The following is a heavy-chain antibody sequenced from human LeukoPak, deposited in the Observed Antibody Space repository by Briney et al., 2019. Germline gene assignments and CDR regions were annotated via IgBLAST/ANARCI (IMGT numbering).Heavy chain of an antibody. CDR2: INTNTGNP. CDR3: ARVGRPFYYYYMDV. J-gene: IGHJ6*03. CDR1: GGTFTNYA. D-gene: IGHD6-6*01. V-gene: IGHV7-4-1*02. Sequence: ASVKVSCKASGGTFTNYAINWVRQAPGQGLEWMGWINTNTGNPAYAQGFTGRFVFSFDTSVSTAYLQISSLKAEDTAIYYCARVGRPFYYYYMDVWGKGTTVTVSS.